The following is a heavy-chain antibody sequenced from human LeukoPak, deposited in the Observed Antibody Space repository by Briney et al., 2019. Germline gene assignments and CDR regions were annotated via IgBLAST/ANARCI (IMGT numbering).Heavy chain of an antibody. D-gene: IGHD3-3*01. J-gene: IGHJ4*02. CDR3: ARNYDFWSAHTFDY. Sequence: SETLSLTCAVYGGSFSGYYWSWIRQPPGKRLEWIGEINHSGSTNYNPSLKSRVTISVDTSKNQFSLKLSSVTAADTAVYYCARNYDFWSAHTFDYWGQGTLVTVSS. CDR1: GGSFSGYY. V-gene: IGHV4-34*01. CDR2: INHSGST.